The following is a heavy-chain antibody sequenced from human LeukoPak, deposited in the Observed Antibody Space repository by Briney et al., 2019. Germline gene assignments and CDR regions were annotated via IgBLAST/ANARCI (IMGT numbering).Heavy chain of an antibody. CDR3: ARDGVGGFDY. D-gene: IGHD1-26*01. CDR1: GFTFSSSS. CDR2: ISSDGTST. V-gene: IGHV3-74*01. J-gene: IGHJ4*02. Sequence: GGSLRLSCSASGFTFSSSSMHWVRRAPGKGLVWVSRISSDGTSTNYADSVKGRFIISRDNAKNTLYLQMNSLRPGDTAVYYCARDGVGGFDYWGQGTLVTVSS.